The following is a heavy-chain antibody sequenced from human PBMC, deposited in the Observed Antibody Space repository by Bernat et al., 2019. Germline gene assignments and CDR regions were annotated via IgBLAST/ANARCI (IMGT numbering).Heavy chain of an antibody. D-gene: IGHD5-24*01. Sequence: QVQLVESGGGVVQPGRSLRLSCAASGFTFSSYAMHWVRQAPGKGLEWVAVISYDGSNKYYADSVKGRFTISRDNSKNTLYLQMNSLRAEDTAVYYRARAIFELATYYFDYWGQGTLVTVSS. CDR1: GFTFSSYA. CDR3: ARAIFELATYYFDY. J-gene: IGHJ4*02. CDR2: ISYDGSNK. V-gene: IGHV3-30*01.